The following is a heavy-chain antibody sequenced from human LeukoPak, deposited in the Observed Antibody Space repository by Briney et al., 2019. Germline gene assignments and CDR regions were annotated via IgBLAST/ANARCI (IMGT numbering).Heavy chain of an antibody. CDR2: ISYDGSNK. Sequence: GGSLRLSCAASGFTFSSYAMHWVRQAPGKGLEWVAVISYDGSNKYYADSMKGRFTISRDNSKNTLYLQMNSLRAEDTAVYYCARGPGYSNSPSDYWGQGTLVTVSS. CDR3: ARGPGYSNSPSDY. V-gene: IGHV3-30*04. J-gene: IGHJ4*02. CDR1: GFTFSSYA. D-gene: IGHD4-11*01.